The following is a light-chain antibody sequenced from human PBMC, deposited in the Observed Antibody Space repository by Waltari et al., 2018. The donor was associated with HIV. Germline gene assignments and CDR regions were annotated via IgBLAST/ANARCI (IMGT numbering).Light chain of an antibody. J-gene: IGKJ4*01. CDR1: RSISTN. CDR3: QQSYGTPLT. V-gene: IGKV1-39*01. CDR2: SAS. Sequence: DIQMTQSPSSLSASVGDRVTITCRATRSISTNLNWYQQQPEKAPKLLIYSASSLQSGVPSRFSGSGSGIDFTLTISSLQPEDFATYYCQQSYGTPLTFGGGTKVEIK.